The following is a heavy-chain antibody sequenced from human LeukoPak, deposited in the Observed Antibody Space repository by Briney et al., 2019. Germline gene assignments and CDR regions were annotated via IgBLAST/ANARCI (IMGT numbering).Heavy chain of an antibody. CDR3: ARDQRSYGYDY. J-gene: IGHJ4*02. D-gene: IGHD5-18*01. V-gene: IGHV1-69*13. Sequence: ASVKFSCKASGGTFSSYAISWVRQAPGQGLEWMGGITPIFGTANYEQKFQDRVTITADESTSTAYMELSSLRSEDTAVYYCARDQRSYGYDYWRQGTLVSVSS. CDR1: GGTFSSYA. CDR2: ITPIFGTA.